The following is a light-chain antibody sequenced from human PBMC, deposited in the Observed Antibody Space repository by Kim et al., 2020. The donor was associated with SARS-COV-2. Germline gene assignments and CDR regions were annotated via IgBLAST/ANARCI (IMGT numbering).Light chain of an antibody. CDR1: NIGREN. J-gene: IGLJ2*01. Sequence: SYELTQPLSVSVALGQSARITCGGNNIGRENVHWYQQKPGQAPVLVIYRNTNRPSGIPERFSGSNSENTATLAISRAQAGDEATYYCQVWDSSTDVVFGGGTQLTVL. V-gene: IGLV3-9*01. CDR2: RNT. CDR3: QVWDSSTDVV.